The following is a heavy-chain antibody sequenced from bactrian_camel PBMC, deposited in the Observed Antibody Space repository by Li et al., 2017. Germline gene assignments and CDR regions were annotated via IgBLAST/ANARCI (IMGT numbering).Heavy chain of an antibody. CDR3: AARRRTGDSCLFALVTNSDSNS. Sequence: VQLVESGGGSVQSGGSLSLSCAASGFLFSTEGMSWVRQVPGKERDWVAALDNHGVPTYLGSVKGRFTISRDSAKNTFYLQMNNLQPDDTAIYYCAARRRTGDSCLFALVTNSDSNSWGRGTQVTVS. J-gene: IGHJ6*01. CDR2: LDNHGVPT. D-gene: IGHD2*01. CDR1: GFLFSTEG. V-gene: IGHV3S31*01.